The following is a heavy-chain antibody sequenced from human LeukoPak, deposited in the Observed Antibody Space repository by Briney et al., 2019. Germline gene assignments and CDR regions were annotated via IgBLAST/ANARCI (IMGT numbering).Heavy chain of an antibody. CDR1: GFTFSTYR. D-gene: IGHD2-21*02. CDR2: ISSSSSYI. J-gene: IGHJ4*02. CDR3: ARDQGDPDLSLAD. V-gene: IGHV3-21*06. Sequence: PGGSLRLSCAASGFTFSTYRMNWVRQAPGKGLEWVSSISSSSSYIYYADSVNGRFTISRDNAKNSLFLQMNSLRAEDTAVYYCARDQGDPDLSLADWGQGTLVTVSS.